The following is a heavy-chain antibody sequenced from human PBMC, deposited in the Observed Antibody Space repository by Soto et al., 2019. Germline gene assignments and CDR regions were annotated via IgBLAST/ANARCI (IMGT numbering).Heavy chain of an antibody. Sequence: SETLSLTCTVSGGSVSSGRFYWSWIRQPPGKGLEWIGYIYYTGSTKYNPSLRSRVTISVDTSKNQFSLKLTSVTAADMAVYNCARPGSGSGWSGGQGTLATVSS. J-gene: IGHJ4*02. CDR3: ARPGSGSGWS. CDR1: GGSVSSGRFY. D-gene: IGHD6-19*01. V-gene: IGHV4-61*01. CDR2: IYYTGST.